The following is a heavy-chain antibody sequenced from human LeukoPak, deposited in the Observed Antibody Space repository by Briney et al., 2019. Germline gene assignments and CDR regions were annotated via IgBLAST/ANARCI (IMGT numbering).Heavy chain of an antibody. J-gene: IGHJ4*02. CDR1: GFTFSSYA. CDR2: IYYSGST. V-gene: IGHV4-39*01. D-gene: IGHD6-13*01. CDR3: ARHSYSSTWYKKYYFDS. Sequence: PGGSLRLSCAASGFTFSSYAMSWVRQPPGKGLEWIGSIYYSGSTYYNPSLKSRVTISMDTSKNQFSLKLSSVTAADTAVYYCARHSYSSTWYKKYYFDSWGQGTLVTVSS.